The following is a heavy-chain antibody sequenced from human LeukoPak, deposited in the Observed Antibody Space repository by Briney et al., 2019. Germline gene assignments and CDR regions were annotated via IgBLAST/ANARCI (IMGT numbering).Heavy chain of an antibody. J-gene: IGHJ4*02. V-gene: IGHV3-21*01. CDR3: GRGRPRGYSGYVIDY. CDR1: GFTLSSYS. D-gene: IGHD5-12*01. CDR2: ISSSSSYI. Sequence: GGSLRLSCAASGFTLSSYSMNWVRQAPGKGLEWVSSISSSSSYIYYADSVKGRFTISRDNAKNSLYLQMNSLRAEDTAVYYCGRGRPRGYSGYVIDYGGQGTPITVSS.